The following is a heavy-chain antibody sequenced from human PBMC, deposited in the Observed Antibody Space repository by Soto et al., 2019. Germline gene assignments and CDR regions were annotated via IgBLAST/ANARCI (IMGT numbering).Heavy chain of an antibody. CDR1: GFTFSSYD. V-gene: IGHV3-13*01. J-gene: IGHJ3*02. CDR3: ARDRGNSGALDI. D-gene: IGHD3-10*01. Sequence: EVQLVESGGGLVQPGGSLRLSCAASGFTFSSYDMHWVRQATGKGLEWVSAIGTAGDTYYPGSVKGRVTISRENAKTSLYLQMNSLRAGDTAVYYCARDRGNSGALDIWGQGTMVTVSS. CDR2: IGTAGDT.